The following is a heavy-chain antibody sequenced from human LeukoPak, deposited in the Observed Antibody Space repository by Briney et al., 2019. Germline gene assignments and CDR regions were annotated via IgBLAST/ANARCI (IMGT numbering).Heavy chain of an antibody. CDR2: IRYDGNNK. D-gene: IGHD2-2*01. V-gene: IGHV3-30*02. CDR1: GFTFSTYG. J-gene: IGHJ6*03. Sequence: GGSLRLSCAASGFTFSTYGMHWVRQAPGRGLEWVAFIRYDGNNKYYADSVKGRFTISRDNSKNTLYLQMNSLRTEDTAAYYCAKDFSALGSNFYYMDVWGKGTTVTVSS. CDR3: AKDFSALGSNFYYMDV.